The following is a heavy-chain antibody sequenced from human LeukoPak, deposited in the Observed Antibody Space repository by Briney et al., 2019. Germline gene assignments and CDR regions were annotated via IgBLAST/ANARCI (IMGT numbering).Heavy chain of an antibody. CDR2: IIPIFGTA. Sequence: SVKVSCKASGGTFSSYAISWVRQAPGQRLEWMGGIIPIFGTANYAQKFQGRVTITADGSTSTAYMELSSLRSEDTAVYYCARDGYYGSGSYSPVHNWFDPWGQGTLVTVSS. CDR3: ARDGYYGSGSYSPVHNWFDP. V-gene: IGHV1-69*01. D-gene: IGHD3-10*01. CDR1: GGTFSSYA. J-gene: IGHJ5*02.